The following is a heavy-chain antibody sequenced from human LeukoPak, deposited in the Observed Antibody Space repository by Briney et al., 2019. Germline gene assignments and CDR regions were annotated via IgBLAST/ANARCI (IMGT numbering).Heavy chain of an antibody. J-gene: IGHJ4*02. CDR3: ARDLDYYDSSGYYPYYFDY. Sequence: GASVKVSCKASGYTFTSYYMHWVRQAPGQGLEWMGIINPSGGSTSYAQKFQGRVTMTRDTSTSTVYMELSSLRSEDTAVYYCARDLDYYDSSGYYPYYFDYWGQGTLVTVSS. CDR2: INPSGGST. CDR1: GYTFTSYY. V-gene: IGHV1-46*01. D-gene: IGHD3-22*01.